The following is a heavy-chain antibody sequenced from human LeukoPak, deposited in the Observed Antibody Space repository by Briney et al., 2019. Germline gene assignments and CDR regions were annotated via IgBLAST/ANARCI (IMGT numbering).Heavy chain of an antibody. CDR1: GFTFSSYA. V-gene: IGHV3-23*01. CDR2: ISGSGGST. Sequence: GGSLRLSCAASGFTFSSYAMSWVRQAPGKGLEWVSAISGSGGSTYYADSVKGRFTISRDNSKNTLYLQMNSLRAEDTAVYYCAKDTYYDFWSGYYRGRDYYYMDVWGKGTTVTVSS. D-gene: IGHD3-3*01. J-gene: IGHJ6*03. CDR3: AKDTYYDFWSGYYRGRDYYYMDV.